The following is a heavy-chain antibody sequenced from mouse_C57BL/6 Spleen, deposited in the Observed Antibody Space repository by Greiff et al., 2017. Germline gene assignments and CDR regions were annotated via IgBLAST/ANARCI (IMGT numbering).Heavy chain of an antibody. V-gene: IGHV2-9-1*01. D-gene: IGHD1-1*01. CDR2: IWTGGGT. CDR1: GFSLTRYA. Sequence: QVQLQESGPGLVAPSQSLSITCTVSGFSLTRYALSWVRQPPGKGLEWLGVIWTGGGTNYNSALKSRLSISKDNSKSQVFLKMNSLQTDDTARYYCARHYYGSSYDYFDYWGQGTTLTVSS. J-gene: IGHJ2*01. CDR3: ARHYYGSSYDYFDY.